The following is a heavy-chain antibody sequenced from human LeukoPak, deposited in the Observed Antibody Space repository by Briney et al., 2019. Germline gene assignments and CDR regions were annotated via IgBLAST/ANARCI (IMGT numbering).Heavy chain of an antibody. V-gene: IGHV3-9*01. J-gene: IGHJ4*02. CDR2: ITWNSVTI. Sequence: GRSLRLSCAASGFTFDDYAIHWVRQAPGKGLELVSGITWNSVTIAYGDSVKGRFTISRDNAKNSLYLQMNSLRAEDTALYYCAKGRGGSRWYSLDYWGQGTLVTVSS. D-gene: IGHD6-13*01. CDR3: AKGRGGSRWYSLDY. CDR1: GFTFDDYA.